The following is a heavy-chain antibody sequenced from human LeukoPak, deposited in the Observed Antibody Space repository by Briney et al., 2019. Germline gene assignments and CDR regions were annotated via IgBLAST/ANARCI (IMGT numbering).Heavy chain of an antibody. V-gene: IGHV4-61*02. D-gene: IGHD1-26*01. CDR1: GGPINSGSYY. J-gene: IGHJ4*02. Sequence: SETLSLTCTVSGGPINSGSYYWSWIRRPAGKGLEWIGRIYTSGNTNYNPSLKSRVTISVDTSKNQSSLKLSSVTAADTAVYYCAKMKVGATRVDYWGQGILVTVSS. CDR2: IYTSGNT. CDR3: AKMKVGATRVDY.